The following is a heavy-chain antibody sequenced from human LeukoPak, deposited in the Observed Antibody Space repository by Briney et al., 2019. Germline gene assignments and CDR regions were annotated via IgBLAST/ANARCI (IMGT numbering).Heavy chain of an antibody. CDR3: TRGHLAYWSFDL. CDR1: GDSVSSNRAA. CDR2: TYYRSKWYN. V-gene: IGHV6-1*01. J-gene: IGHJ2*01. Sequence: PSQTLSLTCDISGDSVSSNRAAWNWIRQSPSRGLEWLGRTYYRSKWYNDYAVSVKSRISINPDTFKNRFSLQLNSVTPEDTAVYYCTRGHLAYWSFDLWGRGTLVTVSS.